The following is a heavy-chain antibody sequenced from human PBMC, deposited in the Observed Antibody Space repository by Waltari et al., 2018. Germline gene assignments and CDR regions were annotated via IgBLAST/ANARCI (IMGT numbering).Heavy chain of an antibody. Sequence: QVQLVQSGAEVKKPGASVKVSCKASGYTFTGYYMHWVRQAPGQGLEWMGRINPNSGGTNYAQKLQGRVTMTRDTSISTAYMELSRLRSDDKAVYYCARDWSSGWYWENWFDPWGQGTLVTVSS. CDR2: INPNSGGT. D-gene: IGHD6-19*01. CDR3: ARDWSSGWYWENWFDP. V-gene: IGHV1-2*06. J-gene: IGHJ5*02. CDR1: GYTFTGYY.